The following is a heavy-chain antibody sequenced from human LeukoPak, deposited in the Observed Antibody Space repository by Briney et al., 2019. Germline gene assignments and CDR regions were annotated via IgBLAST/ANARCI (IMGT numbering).Heavy chain of an antibody. V-gene: IGHV1-46*01. CDR3: ARGIFYSSGWYSWFDP. CDR2: INPSGGST. Sequence: GASVKVSCKASGYTFTSYYMHWVRQAPGQGLEWMGVINPSGGSTSYAQKFQGRVTMTRDTSTSTVYMELSSLRSEDTAVYYCARGIFYSSGWYSWFDPWGQGTLVTVSS. J-gene: IGHJ5*02. D-gene: IGHD6-19*01. CDR1: GYTFTSYY.